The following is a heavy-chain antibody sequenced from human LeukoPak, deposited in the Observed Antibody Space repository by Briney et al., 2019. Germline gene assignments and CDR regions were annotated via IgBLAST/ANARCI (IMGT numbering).Heavy chain of an antibody. Sequence: SETLSLTCTVSGGSISSSSYYWGWIRQPPGKGLEWIGSIYYSGSTYYNPSLKSRVTISVDTSKNQFSLKLSSVTAADTAVYYCARVYCSGGSCYSQWPYYFDYWGQGTLVTVSS. CDR2: IYYSGST. V-gene: IGHV4-39*01. J-gene: IGHJ4*02. CDR3: ARVYCSGGSCYSQWPYYFDY. D-gene: IGHD2-15*01. CDR1: GGSISSSSYY.